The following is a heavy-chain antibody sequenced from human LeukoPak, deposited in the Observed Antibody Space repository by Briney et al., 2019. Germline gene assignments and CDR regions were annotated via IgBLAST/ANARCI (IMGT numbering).Heavy chain of an antibody. CDR2: INYSGST. V-gene: IGHV4-34*01. CDR3: ARGVRRNPGITMVRGQRGAYYYMDV. J-gene: IGHJ6*03. Sequence: SETLSLTCAIYSESFSGYFWSWIRQPPGKGLEWIGEINYSGSTNYNPSLKSRVTISVDTSKNQFSLKLSSVTAADTAVYYCARGVRRNPGITMVRGQRGAYYYMDVWGKGTTVTVSS. D-gene: IGHD3-10*01. CDR1: SESFSGYF.